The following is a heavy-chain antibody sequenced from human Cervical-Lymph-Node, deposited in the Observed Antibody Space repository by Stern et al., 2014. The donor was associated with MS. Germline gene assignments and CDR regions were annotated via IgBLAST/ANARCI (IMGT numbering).Heavy chain of an antibody. CDR1: GYTFSNYD. D-gene: IGHD5-12*01. CDR3: ARRMWVGYQFYGLDV. Sequence: QLVQSGADMKKPGASLKVSCKASGYTFSNYDVTWVRQATGQGLEWMGWINPNTGNADYAQKFQGRVTMTSNPSINTAYMELSSLRSEDTAIYYCARRMWVGYQFYGLDVWGQGTTLTVSS. CDR2: INPNTGNA. J-gene: IGHJ6*02. V-gene: IGHV1-8*01.